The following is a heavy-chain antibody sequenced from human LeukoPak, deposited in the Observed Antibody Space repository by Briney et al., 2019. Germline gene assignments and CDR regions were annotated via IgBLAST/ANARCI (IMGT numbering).Heavy chain of an antibody. Sequence: GGSLRLSCVASGFTFSSYGMNWVRQAPGKGLEWVAVISYDGTNKFYVGSLRGRFTISRDNSKNTLYLQMNSLRAEDTAVYYCAKDGYYGSGTYPDYWGQGTLVTVSS. CDR2: ISYDGTNK. D-gene: IGHD3-10*01. V-gene: IGHV3-30*18. J-gene: IGHJ4*02. CDR3: AKDGYYGSGTYPDY. CDR1: GFTFSSYG.